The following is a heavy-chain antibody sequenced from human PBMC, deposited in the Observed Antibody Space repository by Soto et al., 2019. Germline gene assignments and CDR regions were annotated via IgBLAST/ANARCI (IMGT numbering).Heavy chain of an antibody. D-gene: IGHD3-10*01. CDR2: IDPSDSYT. J-gene: IGHJ6*02. V-gene: IGHV5-10-1*01. CDR1: GYSFTSYW. Sequence: GESLKISCKGSGYSFTSYWISWVRQMPGKGLEWMGRIDPSDSYTNYSPSFQGHVTISADKSISTAYLQWSSLKASDTAMYYCARHGFEWFGENPLNYYYYYGMDVWGHGTTVTVS. CDR3: ARHGFEWFGENPLNYYYYYGMDV.